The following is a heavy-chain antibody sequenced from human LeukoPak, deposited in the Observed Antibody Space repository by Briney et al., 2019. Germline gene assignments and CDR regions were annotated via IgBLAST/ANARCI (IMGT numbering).Heavy chain of an antibody. CDR2: IRYDGSNK. J-gene: IGHJ4*02. V-gene: IGHV3-30*02. CDR1: GFTFSSYG. CDR3: AKDSAYSSSPHIVDPDY. Sequence: PGGSLRLSCAASGFTFSSYGMHWVRQAPGKGLEWVAFIRYDGSNKYYADSVKGRFTISRDNSKNTLYLQMNSLRAEDTAVYYCAKDSAYSSSPHIVDPDYWGQGTLVTVSS. D-gene: IGHD6-6*01.